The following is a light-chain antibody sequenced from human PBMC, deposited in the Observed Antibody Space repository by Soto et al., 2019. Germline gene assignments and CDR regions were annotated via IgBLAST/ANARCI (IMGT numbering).Light chain of an antibody. J-gene: IGKJ2*01. V-gene: IGKV3-15*01. CDR3: QQYNNWPPYT. CDR1: QSVSSN. CDR2: GAS. Sequence: EIVMTQSPSTLAVSPGERATRSCRASQSVSSNLAWYQQRPGQAPRLLISGASTRATGIPARFSGSGSGTEFTLTISSLQSEDFAVYHCQQYNNWPPYTFGQGTKLEFK.